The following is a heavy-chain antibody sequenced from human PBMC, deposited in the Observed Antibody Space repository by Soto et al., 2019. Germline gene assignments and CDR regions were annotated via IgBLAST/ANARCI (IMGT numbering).Heavy chain of an antibody. CDR3: ARGRRTCTEKTCYAGVDL. V-gene: IGHV1-3*01. CDR2: ILCLNDRQ. CDR1: GYTFSDYG. Sequence: QVHLVQSGEEVKTPGASVTISCKASGYTFSDYGIHWIRQAPGQRPEWLGWILCLNDRQEYSQKSQGRISPTRDTSASTAYMGLSRLRSEDTAVYYSARGRRTCTEKTCYAGVDLWGQGSRVSVSS. D-gene: IGHD2-2*01. J-gene: IGHJ4*02.